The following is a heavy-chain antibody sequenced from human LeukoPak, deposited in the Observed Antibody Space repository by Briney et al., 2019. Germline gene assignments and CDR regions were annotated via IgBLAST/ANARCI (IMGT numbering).Heavy chain of an antibody. V-gene: IGHV3-23*01. D-gene: IGHD6-13*01. CDR3: AKAYSSSQSFDY. Sequence: GGSLRLSCAASGFTFSSYRMNWVRQAPGKGLDWVSAISGSGGTPYYADSVKGRFTISRDNSKNTLYLQMNSLRAEDAAVYYCAKAYSSSQSFDYWGQGTLVTVSS. J-gene: IGHJ4*02. CDR2: ISGSGGTP. CDR1: GFTFSSYR.